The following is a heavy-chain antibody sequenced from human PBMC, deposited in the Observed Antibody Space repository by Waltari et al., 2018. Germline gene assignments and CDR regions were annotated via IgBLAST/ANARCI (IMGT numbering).Heavy chain of an antibody. J-gene: IGHJ6*03. CDR1: GFPFSSYA. CDR2: ISGSGGST. Sequence: EVQLVESGGGLVQPGGSLRLSCAASGFPFSSYAMSWVRPAPGKGLEWVSAISGSGGSTYYADSVKGRFTISRDNSKNTLYLQMNSLRAEDTAVYYCAKDFRDYYYYYYMDVWGKGTTVTVSS. CDR3: AKDFRDYYYYYYMDV. V-gene: IGHV3-23*04. D-gene: IGHD3-10*01.